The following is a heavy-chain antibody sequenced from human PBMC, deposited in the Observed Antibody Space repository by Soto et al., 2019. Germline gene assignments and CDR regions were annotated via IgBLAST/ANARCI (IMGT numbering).Heavy chain of an antibody. J-gene: IGHJ4*02. CDR3: ERRGPTPGKTIFDY. D-gene: IGHD6-13*01. V-gene: IGHV4-59*08. Sequence: SETLSLTCTASGDSLSRYYWSWIRQPPGKGLEWLGYIYYSGSTNYNPSLKSRVIMSVDTSKNQFSLKLSSVTAADTAVYYCERRGPTPGKTIFDYWGQGKLVTVSS. CDR2: IYYSGST. CDR1: GDSLSRYY.